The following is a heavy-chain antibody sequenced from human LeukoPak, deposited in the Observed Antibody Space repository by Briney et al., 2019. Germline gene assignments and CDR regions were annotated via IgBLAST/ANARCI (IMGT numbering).Heavy chain of an antibody. CDR1: GFTLSSYW. V-gene: IGHV3-7*01. CDR2: IKYDGSEK. J-gene: IGHJ4*02. Sequence: PGGSLRRSCAASGFTLSSYWMSWVRQAPGKGLEWVATIKYDGSEKYYVDSVKGRFTISRDTAKNSLYLQMNSLRAEDTAVYYCARDIAAAGLFFDYWGQGTLVTVSS. CDR3: ARDIAAAGLFFDY. D-gene: IGHD6-13*01.